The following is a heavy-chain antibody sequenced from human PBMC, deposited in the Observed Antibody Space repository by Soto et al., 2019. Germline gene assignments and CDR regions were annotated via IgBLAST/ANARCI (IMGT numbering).Heavy chain of an antibody. CDR3: ARPGRDWGSLEY. D-gene: IGHD7-27*01. V-gene: IGHV4-59*08. J-gene: IGHJ4*02. CDR2: SYYGGST. Sequence: WTWIRQPPGKGLEWIAFSYYGGSTNYNPSLKSRVTISVDTSKNQFSMTLNSVTAADTAVYYCARPGRDWGSLEYWGQGTRVRFSS.